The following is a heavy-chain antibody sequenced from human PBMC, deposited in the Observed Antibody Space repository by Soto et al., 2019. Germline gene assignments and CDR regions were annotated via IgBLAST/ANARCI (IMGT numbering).Heavy chain of an antibody. J-gene: IGHJ4*02. CDR2: ISSDGRST. D-gene: IGHD1-1*01. CDR3: ATEDGTY. Sequence: EVQLVESGGGLGQPGGSLRLSCGASEFTFSSYWMHWVRQAPGMGLVLVSRISSDGRSTSYADSVRGRFTISRYNAKNKLFLQMNSLRAEDPAVYYCATEDGTYWGQGTLVTVSS. CDR1: EFTFSSYW. V-gene: IGHV3-74*01.